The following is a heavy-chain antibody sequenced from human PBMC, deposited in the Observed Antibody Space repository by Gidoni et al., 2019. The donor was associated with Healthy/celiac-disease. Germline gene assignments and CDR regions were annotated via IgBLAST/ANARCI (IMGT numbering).Heavy chain of an antibody. Sequence: VQLFESGGGLVPPGGSLRLSCAASVFTFSRYAMSWVRQAPGKGLEWVAAISGSGGSTYYADSVKGRFTISRDNSKNKLYLQMNSLRAEDTSVYYCAKDPSSSPLVRWGQGTLVTVSS. CDR2: ISGSGGST. J-gene: IGHJ4*02. V-gene: IGHV3-23*01. CDR1: VFTFSRYA. D-gene: IGHD6-6*01. CDR3: AKDPSSSPLVR.